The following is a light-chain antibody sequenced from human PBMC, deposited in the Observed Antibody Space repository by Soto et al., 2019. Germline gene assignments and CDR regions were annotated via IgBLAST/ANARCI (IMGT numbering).Light chain of an antibody. V-gene: IGKV2-28*01. CDR3: MQALQTPIT. CDR1: QSLLHSNGYDY. CDR2: LGS. J-gene: IGKJ5*01. Sequence: DIVMTQSPLSLPVTPGEPASISCRSSQSLLHSNGYDYLDWYLQKPGQSPQLLIYLGSNRASGVPDRFGGSGSCTYFTLKISRVEAEDVGVYYGMQALQTPITFGQGTRLEIK.